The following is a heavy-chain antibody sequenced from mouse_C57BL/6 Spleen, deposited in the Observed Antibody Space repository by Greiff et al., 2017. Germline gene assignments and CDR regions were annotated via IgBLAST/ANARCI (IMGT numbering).Heavy chain of an antibody. V-gene: IGHV1-15*01. D-gene: IGHD2-14*01. CDR2: IDPETGGT. CDR3: TRGTDY. J-gene: IGHJ2*01. Sequence: VQLQESGAELVRPGASVTLSCKASGYTFTDYEMHWVKQTPVHGLEWIGAIDPETGGTAYNQKFKGKAILTADKSSSTAYMELRSLTSEDSAVYYCTRGTDYWGQGTTLTVSS. CDR1: GYTFTDYE.